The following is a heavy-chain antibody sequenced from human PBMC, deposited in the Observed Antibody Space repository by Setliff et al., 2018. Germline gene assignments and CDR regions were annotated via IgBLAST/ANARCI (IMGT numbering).Heavy chain of an antibody. CDR2: IYPGDSDT. CDR3: TRHEDRNKCTSSSCYRENDAFDV. CDR1: GYIFTNYW. D-gene: IGHD2-2*01. Sequence: ESLKISCKAPGYIFTNYWIGWVRQMPGKGLEWMGVIYPGDSDTRYSPSFQGQVTISADKSINTAYLQWSSLKASDTAIYYCTRHEDRNKCTSSSCYRENDAFDVWGQGAMVTVSS. J-gene: IGHJ3*01. V-gene: IGHV5-51*01.